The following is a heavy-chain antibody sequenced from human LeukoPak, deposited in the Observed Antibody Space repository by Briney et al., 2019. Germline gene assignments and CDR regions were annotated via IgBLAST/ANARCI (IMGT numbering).Heavy chain of an antibody. CDR1: GGSISSYY. CDR3: ARTDPFYYFDY. J-gene: IGHJ4*02. CDR2: IYYSGST. V-gene: IGHV4-59*01. Sequence: SETLSLTCTVSGGSISSYYWSWIRQSPGKGLEWIGYIYYSGSTNYNPSLKSRVTISVDTSKNQFSLKLSSVTAADTAVYYCARTDPFYYFDYWGQGTLVTVSS.